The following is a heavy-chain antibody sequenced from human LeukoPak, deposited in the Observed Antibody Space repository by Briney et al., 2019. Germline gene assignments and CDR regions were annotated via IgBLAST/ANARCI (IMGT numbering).Heavy chain of an antibody. D-gene: IGHD2-21*02. CDR2: INHSGST. CDR3: AREKEAYCGGDCYSHFDY. Sequence: SETLSLTCAVYGGSFSGYYWSWIRQPPGKGLEWIGEINHSGSTNYNPSLKSRVTMSVDTSKNQFSLKLSSVTAADTAVYYCAREKEAYCGGDCYSHFDYWGQGTLVTVSS. CDR1: GGSFSGYY. V-gene: IGHV4-34*01. J-gene: IGHJ4*02.